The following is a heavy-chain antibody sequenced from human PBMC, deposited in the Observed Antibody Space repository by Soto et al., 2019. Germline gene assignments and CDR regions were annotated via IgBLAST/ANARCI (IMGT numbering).Heavy chain of an antibody. Sequence: PGGSVRLSCAASGFLYSYYGMNWVRQAPGKGLEWVSYISRSSSNIYYADSVKGRFTISRDNAKNSLSLQMNSLRAAYSSAYYCARETGTRNYYMDVWGKGTTVTVSS. CDR3: ARETGTRNYYMDV. CDR1: GFLYSYYG. V-gene: IGHV3-48*01. CDR2: ISRSSSNI. J-gene: IGHJ6*03.